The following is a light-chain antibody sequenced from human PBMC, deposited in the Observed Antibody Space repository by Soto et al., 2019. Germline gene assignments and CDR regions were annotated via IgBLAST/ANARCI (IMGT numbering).Light chain of an antibody. V-gene: IGKV3-20*01. CDR2: GAS. J-gene: IGKJ1*01. Sequence: EIVLTQSPGTLSLSPGERATLSCRASQSVSSSYLAWYQQKPGQAPRLLIYGASSRATGISDRFSGSGSGKDFTLTISRLEPEDVAVYYCQQYGSSPWTFGQGTKVEIK. CDR3: QQYGSSPWT. CDR1: QSVSSSY.